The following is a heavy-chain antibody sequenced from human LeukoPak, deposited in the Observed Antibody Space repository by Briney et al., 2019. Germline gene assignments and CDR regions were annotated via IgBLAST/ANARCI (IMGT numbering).Heavy chain of an antibody. CDR1: GGSFSGYY. CDR3: ARGAEGGGWFDP. J-gene: IGHJ5*02. CDR2: INHSGST. Sequence: SETLSLTCAVYGGSFSGYYWSWIRQPPGKGLEWIGEINHSGSTNYNPSLKSRATISVDTSKNQFSLKLSSVTAADTAVYYCARGAEGGGWFDPWGQGTLVTVSS. D-gene: IGHD2-15*01. V-gene: IGHV4-34*01.